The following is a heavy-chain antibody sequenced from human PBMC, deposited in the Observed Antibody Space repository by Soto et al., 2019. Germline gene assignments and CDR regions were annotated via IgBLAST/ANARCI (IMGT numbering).Heavy chain of an antibody. V-gene: IGHV1-46*01. D-gene: IGHD2-2*01. CDR3: ARGDCISTSCYVYYHGMDV. Sequence: SVKVSCKASVYTVTSYYMHWVRQAPGQGREWMGIITPSGGSTSYAQKFQGSVTMTRDTSTSTVYMELSSLRSEDTAVYYCARGDCISTSCYVYYHGMDVWGQGTTVTVSS. CDR1: VYTVTSYY. CDR2: ITPSGGST. J-gene: IGHJ6*02.